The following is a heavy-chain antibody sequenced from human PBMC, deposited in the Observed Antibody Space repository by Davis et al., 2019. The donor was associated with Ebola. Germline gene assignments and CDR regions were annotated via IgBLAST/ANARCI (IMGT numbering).Heavy chain of an antibody. D-gene: IGHD3-3*01. CDR3: ARSNFWSGFDY. CDR2: IYYSGST. CDR1: GGSISSSSYY. Sequence: MPSETLSLTCTVSGGSISSSSYYWGWIRQPPGKGLEWIGYIYYSGSTNYNPSLKSRVTISVDTSKNQFSLKLSSVTAADTAVYYCARSNFWSGFDYWGQGTLVTVSS. J-gene: IGHJ4*02. V-gene: IGHV4-61*05.